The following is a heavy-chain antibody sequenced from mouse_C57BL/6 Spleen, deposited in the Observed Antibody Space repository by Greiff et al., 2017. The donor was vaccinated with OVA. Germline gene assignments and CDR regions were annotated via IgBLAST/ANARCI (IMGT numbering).Heavy chain of an antibody. CDR1: GYTFTSYW. J-gene: IGHJ4*01. D-gene: IGHD2-3*01. CDR3: ARGDGYYVDY. Sequence: VQLQQPGAELVRPGSSVKLSCKASGYTFTSYWMDWVKQRPGQGLEWIGTIYPSDSETPYHQKFKDKATLTVDKSSSTAYMQLSSLTSEDSAVYYCARGDGYYVDYWGQGTSVTVSS. V-gene: IGHV1-61*01. CDR2: IYPSDSET.